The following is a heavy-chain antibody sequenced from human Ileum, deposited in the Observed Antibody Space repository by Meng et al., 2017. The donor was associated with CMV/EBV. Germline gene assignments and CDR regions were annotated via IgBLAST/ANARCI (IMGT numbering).Heavy chain of an antibody. J-gene: IGHJ2*01. CDR2: IYSSVGA. V-gene: IGHV4-4*07. Sequence: VPLQGSARRLVKPSETLFLTCTVSGGSISSYSWSWIRQPAGKGLEWIGRIYSSVGANYSPSLKSRATMSVDMSKNEVSLKLSAVTAADTAVYYCARGDPDGYCAGGSCYRYWYFDVWGRGTLVTVSS. CDR1: GGSISSYS. CDR3: ARGDPDGYCAGGSCYRYWYFDV. D-gene: IGHD2-15*01.